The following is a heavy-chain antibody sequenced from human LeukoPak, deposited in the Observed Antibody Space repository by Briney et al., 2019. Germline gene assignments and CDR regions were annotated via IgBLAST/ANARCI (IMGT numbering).Heavy chain of an antibody. CDR3: ARAPKRWLQLAFDY. CDR2: ISSSGTTT. CDR1: GFTLSDYY. J-gene: IGHJ4*02. D-gene: IGHD5-24*01. V-gene: IGHV3-11*04. Sequence: GGSLRLSCVGSGFTLSDYYMSWIRQAPGKGLEWISYISSSGTTTYYSDSVKGRFTISRDNAKSSLYLQMNSLRADDTAVYYCARAPKRWLQLAFDYWGQGTLVTVSS.